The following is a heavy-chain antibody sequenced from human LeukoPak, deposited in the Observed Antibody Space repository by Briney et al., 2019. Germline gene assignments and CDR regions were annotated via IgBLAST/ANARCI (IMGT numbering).Heavy chain of an antibody. D-gene: IGHD2-15*01. CDR1: GGSISSSSYY. CDR2: IYYSGST. J-gene: IGHJ5*02. Sequence: PSETLSLTCTVSGGSISSSSYYWGWIRQPPGKGLEWIGSIYYSGSTYYNPSLKSRVTISVDTSKNQFSLKLSSVTAADTAVYYCARPLGYCSGGSCYGAYNWFDPWGQGTLVTVSS. CDR3: ARPLGYCSGGSCYGAYNWFDP. V-gene: IGHV4-39*07.